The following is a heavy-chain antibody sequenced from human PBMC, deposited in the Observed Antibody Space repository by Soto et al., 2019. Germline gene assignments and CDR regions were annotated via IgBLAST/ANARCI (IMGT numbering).Heavy chain of an antibody. Sequence: QVQLVQSGAEVKKPGSSVKVSCKASGGTFSRYAINWVRQAPGQGLEWIGGITPIFDTAQYAQNFQGRVTSTADEYRSTASMELGSLRSEDTAVYYCAKATSVDGAVYWYLDLWGRGTLVIVSS. CDR3: AKATSVDGAVYWYLDL. CDR2: ITPIFDTA. V-gene: IGHV1-69*12. D-gene: IGHD2-21*01. J-gene: IGHJ2*01. CDR1: GGTFSRYA.